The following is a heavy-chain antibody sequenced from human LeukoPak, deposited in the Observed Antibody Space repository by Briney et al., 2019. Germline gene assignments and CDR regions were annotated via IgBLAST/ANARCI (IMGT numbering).Heavy chain of an antibody. CDR3: ARGALEVGDYAPTNEKTYYYYHYMDV. J-gene: IGHJ6*03. D-gene: IGHD4-17*01. Sequence: SQTLSLTCAISGDSVSSNSAAWNWIRQSPSRGLEWLGRTYYRSKWYNDYAVSVKSRITINPDTSKNQFSLQLNSVTPEDTAVYYCARGALEVGDYAPTNEKTYYYYHYMDVWGKGTTVTVSS. CDR1: GDSVSSNSAA. CDR2: TYYRSKWYN. V-gene: IGHV6-1*01.